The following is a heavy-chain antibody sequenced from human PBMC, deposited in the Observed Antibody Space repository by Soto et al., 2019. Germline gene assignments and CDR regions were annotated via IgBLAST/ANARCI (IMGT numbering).Heavy chain of an antibody. CDR3: AREIRGYCSSTSCYSNYYYGMDV. CDR2: IYHSGST. D-gene: IGHD2-2*01. CDR1: GGSISSSNW. Sequence: SETLSLTCAVSGGSISSSNWWSWVRQPPGKGLEWIGEIYHSGSTNYNPSLKSRVTISVDKSKNQFSLKLSSVTAADTAVYYCAREIRGYCSSTSCYSNYYYGMDVWGQGTTVTVS. V-gene: IGHV4-4*02. J-gene: IGHJ6*02.